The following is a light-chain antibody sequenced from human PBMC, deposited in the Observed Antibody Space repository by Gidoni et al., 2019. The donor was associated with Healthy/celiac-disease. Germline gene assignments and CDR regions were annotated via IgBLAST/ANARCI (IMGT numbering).Light chain of an antibody. Sequence: DMVMTQSPLSLPVTPGEPASISCRSSQSLLHSNGYNYLDWYLQKPGQSPQLLIYLGSNRASGVPDRFSGSGSGTDFTLKISRVEAEDVGVYYCMPALQTPTFGGGTKVEIK. J-gene: IGKJ4*01. CDR3: MPALQTPT. V-gene: IGKV2-28*01. CDR2: LGS. CDR1: QSLLHSNGYNY.